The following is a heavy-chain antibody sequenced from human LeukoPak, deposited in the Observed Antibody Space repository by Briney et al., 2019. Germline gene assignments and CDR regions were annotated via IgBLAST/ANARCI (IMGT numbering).Heavy chain of an antibody. CDR3: EKPLLGAYCSGGSCYGGVFDP. V-gene: IGHV3-30*18. CDR1: GFTFSNYG. CDR2: ISYDGGNK. Sequence: PGRSLRLSCAASGFTFSNYGMHWVRQASGKGLEWVALISYDGGNKYYADSVKGRFTISRDNSKNTLYLQMNSLRAEDTAVYYCEKPLLGAYCSGGSCYGGVFDPWGQGTLVTVSS. D-gene: IGHD2-15*01. J-gene: IGHJ5*02.